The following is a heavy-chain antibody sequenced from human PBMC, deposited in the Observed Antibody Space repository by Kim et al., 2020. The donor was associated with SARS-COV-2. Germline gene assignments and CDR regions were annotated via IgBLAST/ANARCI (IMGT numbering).Heavy chain of an antibody. V-gene: IGHV4-39*07. CDR3: ARGNFYNGDGLYSAFD. Sequence: SETLSLTCTVSVGSLSESSYYWSWIRQTPGRGLEWLGSFYHSGTPSYNPSLLSRLAISEDFSNSQFSLQLTSMTAADTAVYYCARGNFYNGDGLYSAFD. J-gene: IGHJ4*01. CDR2: FYHSGTP. CDR1: VGSLSESSYY. D-gene: IGHD2-8*01.